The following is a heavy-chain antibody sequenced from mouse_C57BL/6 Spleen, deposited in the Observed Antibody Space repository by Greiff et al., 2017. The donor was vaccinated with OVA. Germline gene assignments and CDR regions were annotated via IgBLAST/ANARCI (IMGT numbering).Heavy chain of an antibody. CDR2: IDPENGDT. V-gene: IGHV14-4*01. J-gene: IGHJ2*01. CDR1: GFNIKDDY. CDR3: TTLGWIFDY. Sequence: EVQLQESGAELVRPGASVKLSCTASGFNIKDDYMHWVKQRPEQGLEWIGWIDPENGDTEYASKFQGKATITADTSSNTAYLQLSSLTSEDTAVYYCTTLGWIFDYWGQGTTLTVSS. D-gene: IGHD2-3*01.